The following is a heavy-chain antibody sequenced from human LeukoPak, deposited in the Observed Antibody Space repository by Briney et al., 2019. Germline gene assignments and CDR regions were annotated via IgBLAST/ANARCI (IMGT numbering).Heavy chain of an antibody. J-gene: IGHJ4*02. D-gene: IGHD3-22*01. CDR3: ARRYYFDSSGYLYYFDY. V-gene: IGHV4-59*08. Sequence: PSETLSLTCAVYGGSFSGYYWSWIRQPPGKGLEWIGYIYSSGRTNYNPSLKSRLTISVDTSKNQFSLNLSSVTAADTAVYYCARRYYFDSSGYLYYFDYWGQGTLVTVSS. CDR1: GGSFSGYY. CDR2: IYSSGRT.